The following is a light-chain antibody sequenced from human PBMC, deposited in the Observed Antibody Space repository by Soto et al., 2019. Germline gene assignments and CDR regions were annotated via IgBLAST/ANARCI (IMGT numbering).Light chain of an antibody. CDR3: QQTNSFPIT. J-gene: IGKJ5*01. CDR1: QSVSGNY. CDR2: GAS. Sequence: MTQSPGPLSLSPGEAATLSCRCSQSVSGNYLAWYQQKQGRAPQMLIFGASNLQSGVPSRFSGSGSGTECNLTITSLQPEDVATYYCQQTNSFPITLGQGTRLEIK. V-gene: IGKV1-12*01.